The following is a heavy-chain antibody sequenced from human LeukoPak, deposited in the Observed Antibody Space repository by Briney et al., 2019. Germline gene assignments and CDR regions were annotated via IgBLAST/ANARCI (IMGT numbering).Heavy chain of an antibody. CDR1: GFNFRTYG. V-gene: IGHV3-30*02. J-gene: IGHJ4*02. CDR2: IRYDGSNK. Sequence: AGGSLRLSCAASGFNFRTYGMHWVRQAPGKGLDWVAFIRYDGSNKYYADSVKGRFTISRDNSKNTLYLQMNSLRAEDTAVYYCAKQPVAGEHIDYWGQGTLVTVSS. CDR3: AKQPVAGEHIDY. D-gene: IGHD6-19*01.